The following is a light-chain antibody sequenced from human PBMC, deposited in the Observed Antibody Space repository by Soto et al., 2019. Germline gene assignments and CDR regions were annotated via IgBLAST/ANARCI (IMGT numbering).Light chain of an antibody. CDR3: ISYRSTTTV. J-gene: IGLJ1*01. V-gene: IGLV2-14*01. CDR1: SSDIGTYNF. Sequence: QSALTQPASVSGSPGQSITISCTGTSSDIGTYNFFSWYQVHPGIAPNLIIHDVGDRPSGVSNRFSGYKSGNTASLTISGLQPEDEADYYCISYRSTTTVFGTGTKLTVL. CDR2: DVG.